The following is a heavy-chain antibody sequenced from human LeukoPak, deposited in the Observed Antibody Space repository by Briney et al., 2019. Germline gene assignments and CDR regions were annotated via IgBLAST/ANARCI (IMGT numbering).Heavy chain of an antibody. CDR1: GFTVSSSY. Sequence: GGSLRLSCAASGFTVSSSYMSWVRQAPGKGLEWVSVIYSGGSTYYADSVKGRFTISRDNSKNTLYLQMNSLRAEDTAVYYCARLAPVAAHFDYWGQGTLVTVSS. CDR2: IYSGGST. V-gene: IGHV3-53*01. D-gene: IGHD6-19*01. CDR3: ARLAPVAAHFDY. J-gene: IGHJ4*02.